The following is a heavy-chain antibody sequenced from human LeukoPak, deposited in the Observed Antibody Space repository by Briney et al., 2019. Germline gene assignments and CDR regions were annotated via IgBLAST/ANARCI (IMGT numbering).Heavy chain of an antibody. V-gene: IGHV1-2*02. D-gene: IGHD1-26*01. CDR1: AYTVTGYY. CDR2: INPNSGGT. CDR3: AREVGASNWFDP. J-gene: IGHJ5*02. Sequence: ASVKVSCKASAYTVTGYYMHWVRQAPGQGLEWMGWINPNSGGTNYAQKFQGMVTITSDTCISTAYSELRRLRSHGTAVYYCAREVGASNWFDPWGQGTLVTASS.